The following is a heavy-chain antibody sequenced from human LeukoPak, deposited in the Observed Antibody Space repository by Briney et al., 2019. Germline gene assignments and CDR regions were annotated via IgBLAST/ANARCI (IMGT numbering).Heavy chain of an antibody. CDR1: GYTFTSYY. Sequence: VASVKVSCKASGYTFTSYYMHWVRQAPGQGLEWMGIINPSGGSTSYAQKFQGRVTMTRDTSTSTVYMELRSLRSDDTAVYYCARTPRYCSSTSCSADPRSNWFDPWGQGTLVTVSS. V-gene: IGHV1-46*01. CDR3: ARTPRYCSSTSCSADPRSNWFDP. J-gene: IGHJ5*02. CDR2: INPSGGST. D-gene: IGHD2-2*01.